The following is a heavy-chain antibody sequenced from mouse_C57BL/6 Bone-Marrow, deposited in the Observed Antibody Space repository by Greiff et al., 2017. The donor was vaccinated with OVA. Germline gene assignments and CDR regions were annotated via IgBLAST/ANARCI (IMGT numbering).Heavy chain of an antibody. J-gene: IGHJ3*01. CDR1: GFSLSTSGMG. V-gene: IGHV8-12*01. Sequence: LKESGPGILQSSPTLSLSCSFSGFSLSTSGMGVSWIRQPSGKGLEWLAHPYWGDANGYTPTLKSRVTTSKATSRNQVFSKMTSVDTADTATDYCARSYYGSSYGEAWFAYWGQGTLVTVSA. CDR2: PYWGDAN. CDR3: ARSYYGSSYGEAWFAY. D-gene: IGHD1-1*01.